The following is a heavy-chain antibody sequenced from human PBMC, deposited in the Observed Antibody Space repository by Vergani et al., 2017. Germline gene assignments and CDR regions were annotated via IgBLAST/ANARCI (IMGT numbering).Heavy chain of an antibody. V-gene: IGHV3-23*01. J-gene: IGHJ4*02. Sequence: EVQLLESGGDLVQPGGSLRLSCAASGFSFPGYAMSWVRQAPGKGLEWVSSVSGSSATPYYADSVKGRFIISRYNSKNTLHLQMNSLRADDTAVYYCTKGSRGYTCYFFDYWGQGTLATVSS. CDR1: GFSFPGYA. D-gene: IGHD2-21*01. CDR2: VSGSSATP. CDR3: TKGSRGYTCYFFDY.